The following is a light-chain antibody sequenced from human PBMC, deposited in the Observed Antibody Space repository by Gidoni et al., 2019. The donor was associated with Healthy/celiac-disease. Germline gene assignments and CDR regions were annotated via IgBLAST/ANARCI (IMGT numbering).Light chain of an antibody. J-gene: IGKJ4*01. Sequence: EIVMTQSPATLSVSPGERATLSCRASQSVSSNLAWHQQKPGQAPRILIYGASTRATGIPARFSGSGSGTEFTLTISSLQSEDFAVYYCQQYNNWTLTFGGGTKVEIK. CDR1: QSVSSN. CDR3: QQYNNWTLT. V-gene: IGKV3-15*01. CDR2: GAS.